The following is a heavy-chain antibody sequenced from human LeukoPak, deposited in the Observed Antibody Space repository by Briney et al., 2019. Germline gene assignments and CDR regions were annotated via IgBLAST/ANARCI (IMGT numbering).Heavy chain of an antibody. J-gene: IGHJ6*03. V-gene: IGHV3-21*01. CDR3: GGAKPPPYYYYRDV. Sequence: GGSLRLSCAASGFTFSSYSMDWVRQAPGKGLEWVSSISSSSSYIYYADSVKGRFTISRDNAKNSLYLQMNSLRAEDTAVYYWGGAKPPPYYYYRDVWGKGTTVTVSS. CDR2: ISSSSSYI. CDR1: GFTFSSYS.